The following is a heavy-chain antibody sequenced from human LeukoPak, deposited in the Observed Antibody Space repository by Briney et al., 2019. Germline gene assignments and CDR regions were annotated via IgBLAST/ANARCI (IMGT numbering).Heavy chain of an antibody. CDR1: GYSFTDYY. CDR2: INPNSGGT. CDR3: ARLYYEILTGYVPLDY. J-gene: IGHJ4*02. V-gene: IGHV1-2*02. D-gene: IGHD3-9*01. Sequence: ASVKVSCKASGYSFTDYYMHWVRQAPGQGLEWMGWINPNSGGTNYAQKFQGRVTTTRDTSISTAYMELARLRSDDTAVYYCARLYYEILTGYVPLDYWGQGTLVTVSS.